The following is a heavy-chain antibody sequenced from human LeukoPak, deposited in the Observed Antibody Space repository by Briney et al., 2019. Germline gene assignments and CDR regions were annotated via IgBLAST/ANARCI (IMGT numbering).Heavy chain of an antibody. CDR2: ISGSGGST. D-gene: IGHD6-13*01. Sequence: GRSLRLSCAASGFTFSSYAMSWVRQAPGKGLEWVSAISGSGGSTYYADSVKGRFTISRDNSKNTLYLQMNSLRAEDTAVYYCAKDFLYSSSWSTYYFDYWGQGTLVTVSS. J-gene: IGHJ4*02. CDR1: GFTFSSYA. V-gene: IGHV3-23*01. CDR3: AKDFLYSSSWSTYYFDY.